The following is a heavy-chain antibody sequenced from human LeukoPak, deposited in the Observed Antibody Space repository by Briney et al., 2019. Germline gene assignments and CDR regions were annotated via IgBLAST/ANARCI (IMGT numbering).Heavy chain of an antibody. Sequence: PGGSLRLSCLASGFTFHNYAMHWVRQAPGKGLEWVSLISFDAGTTDYADSVKGRFTISRDNSKNSLYLQMNSLRTEDTAVYYCAKVSDMATRWGNFDYWGQGTLVTVPS. V-gene: IGHV3-43*02. CDR3: AKVSDMATRWGNFDY. D-gene: IGHD3-16*01. J-gene: IGHJ4*02. CDR1: GFTFHNYA. CDR2: ISFDAGTT.